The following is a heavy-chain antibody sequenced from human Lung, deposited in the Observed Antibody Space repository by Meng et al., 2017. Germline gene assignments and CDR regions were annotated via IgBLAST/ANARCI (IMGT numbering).Heavy chain of an antibody. Sequence: EVQVLESGGGLVQPGGSLRLSCAASGFTFSNYAMSWVRQAPGKGLEWVALISGSGDTTYYAESVKGRFTISRDNSKNTLFLQMNSLRAEDTAIYYCAKEVYGSGGRYYFDYWGQGTLVTVSS. CDR3: AKEVYGSGGRYYFDY. CDR2: ISGSGDTT. V-gene: IGHV3-23*01. CDR1: GFTFSNYA. D-gene: IGHD3-10*01. J-gene: IGHJ4*02.